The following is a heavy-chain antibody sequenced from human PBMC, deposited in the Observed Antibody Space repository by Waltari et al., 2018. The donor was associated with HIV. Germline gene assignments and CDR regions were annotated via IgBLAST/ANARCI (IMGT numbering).Heavy chain of an antibody. V-gene: IGHV3-53*02. CDR2: IYSGGST. Sequence: EVQLVETGGGLIQPGGSLRLSCAASGFTVSSNYMSWVRQAPGKGLEWVSIIYSGGSTYYADSVKGRFTISRDSSKNTVYRQMNSLRAEDTAVYYCAREGSRGWRSDMDVWGQGTTVTVSS. J-gene: IGHJ6*02. CDR3: AREGSRGWRSDMDV. CDR1: GFTVSSNY. D-gene: IGHD6-19*01.